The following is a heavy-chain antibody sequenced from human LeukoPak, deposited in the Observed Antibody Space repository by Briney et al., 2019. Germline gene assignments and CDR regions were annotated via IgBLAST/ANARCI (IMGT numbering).Heavy chain of an antibody. CDR1: GGSISNYY. J-gene: IGHJ4*02. CDR2: IYTSGST. V-gene: IGHV4-4*07. CDR3: ARTPIYYYDNSGYYN. D-gene: IGHD3-22*01. Sequence: PSETLSLTCTVSGGSISNYYWSWIRQPAGKGLEWIGLIYTSGSTNYNPSLKSRVTMLVDTSKNQFSLKLSSVTAADTAVYFCARTPIYYYDNSGYYNWGQGTLVTVSS.